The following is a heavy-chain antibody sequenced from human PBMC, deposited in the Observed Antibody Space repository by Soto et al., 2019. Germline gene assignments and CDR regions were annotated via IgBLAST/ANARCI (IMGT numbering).Heavy chain of an antibody. CDR2: ISRSGDKT. D-gene: IGHD6-13*01. CDR3: AKSGSWYSGYYFDY. CDR1: GFTFSSYA. J-gene: IGHJ4*02. Sequence: GGSLRLSCAASGFTFSSYAMTWVRQAPGMGLEWVSAISRSGDKTYYADSVKGHFTISRDNSKNTLYLQMNSLRAEDTAVYYCAKSGSWYSGYYFDYWGQGTLVTVSS. V-gene: IGHV3-23*01.